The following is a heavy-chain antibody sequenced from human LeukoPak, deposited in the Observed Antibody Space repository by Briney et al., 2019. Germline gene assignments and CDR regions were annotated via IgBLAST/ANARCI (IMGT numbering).Heavy chain of an antibody. CDR3: ARGAHILTGYYNDY. CDR2: INHSGST. V-gene: IGHV4-34*01. Sequence: SETLSLTCAVYGGSFSGFYWSWIRQPPGKGLEWIGEINHSGSTNYNPSLKSRVTISVDTSKNQFSLKLSSVTAADTAVYYCARGAHILTGYYNDYWGQGTLVTVSS. D-gene: IGHD3-9*01. J-gene: IGHJ4*02. CDR1: GGSFSGFY.